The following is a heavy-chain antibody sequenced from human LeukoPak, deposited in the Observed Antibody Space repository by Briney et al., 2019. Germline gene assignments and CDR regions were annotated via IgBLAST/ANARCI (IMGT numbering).Heavy chain of an antibody. J-gene: IGHJ4*02. CDR1: GFIFNTYS. CDR2: IRYDGSNK. V-gene: IGHV3-30*02. CDR3: AALKRSIAAAGTGVD. Sequence: PGGSLRLSCAASGFIFNTYSMSWVRQAPGKGLEWVAFIRYDGSNKYYADSVKGRFTISRDNSKNTLYLQMNSLRAEDTAVYYCAALKRSIAAAGTGVDWGQGTLVTVSS. D-gene: IGHD6-13*01.